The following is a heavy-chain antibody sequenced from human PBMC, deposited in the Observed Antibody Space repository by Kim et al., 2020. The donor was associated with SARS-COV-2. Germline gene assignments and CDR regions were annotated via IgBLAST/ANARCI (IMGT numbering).Heavy chain of an antibody. CDR3: AGTFNPTYGMDV. CDR2: IYYSGST. CDR1: GGSISSSSYY. Sequence: SDTLSLTCTVSGGSISSSSYYWGWIRQPPGKGLEWIGSIYYSGSTYYNPSLKSRVTISVDTSKNQFSLKLSSVTAADTAVYYCAGTFNPTYGMDVWGQGTTVTVSS. J-gene: IGHJ6*02. V-gene: IGHV4-39*01.